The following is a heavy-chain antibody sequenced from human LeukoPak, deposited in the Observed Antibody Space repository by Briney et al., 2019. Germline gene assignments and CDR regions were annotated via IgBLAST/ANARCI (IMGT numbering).Heavy chain of an antibody. CDR3: ASFRRSYCSSTSCYEDGMDV. V-gene: IGHV1-2*02. CDR2: INPNSGGT. J-gene: IGHJ6*02. CDR1: GYTFTVYY. Sequence: ASVNVSCTASGYTFTVYYMHWVRQPPGPGLERMGWINPNSGGTNYAQKFQGRVTMTRDTSISTAYMELSMLRSDDTAVYYCASFRRSYCSSTSCYEDGMDVWGQGTTVTVS. D-gene: IGHD2-2*01.